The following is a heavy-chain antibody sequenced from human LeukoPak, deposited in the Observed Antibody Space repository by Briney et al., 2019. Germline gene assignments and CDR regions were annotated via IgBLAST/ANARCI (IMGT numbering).Heavy chain of an antibody. CDR2: ISWDGGNT. CDR1: GFAFGHYT. CDR3: AKALGPAMVRGVIDY. Sequence: PGGSLRLSCAASGFAFGHYTMHWVRQAPGKGLEWVSLISWDGGNTYYADSVKGRFTISRDNSKNTLYLQMNTLRAEDTAVYYCAKALGPAMVRGVIDYWGQGILVTVSS. D-gene: IGHD3-10*01. J-gene: IGHJ4*02. V-gene: IGHV3-43*01.